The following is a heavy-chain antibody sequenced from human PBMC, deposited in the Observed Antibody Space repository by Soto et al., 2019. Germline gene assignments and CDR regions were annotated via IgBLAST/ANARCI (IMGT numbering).Heavy chain of an antibody. J-gene: IGHJ6*02. CDR3: AKTRATTRYYYYGMDV. CDR1: GFTFSSYG. CDR2: ISYDGSNK. Sequence: GGSLRLSCAASGFTFSSYGMHWVRQAPGKGLEWVAVISYDGSNKYYADSVKGRFTISRDNSKNTLYLQMNSLRAEDTAVYYCAKTRATTRYYYYGMDVWGQGTTVTVSS. V-gene: IGHV3-30*18. D-gene: IGHD1-26*01.